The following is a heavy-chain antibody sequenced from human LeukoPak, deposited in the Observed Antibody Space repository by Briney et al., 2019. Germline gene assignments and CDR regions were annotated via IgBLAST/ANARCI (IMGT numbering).Heavy chain of an antibody. V-gene: IGHV3-21*01. CDR2: ISSSSSYI. Sequence: GGSLRLSCAASGFTFSSYSMNWVRQAPGKGLEWASSISSSSSYIYYADSVKGRFTISRDNAKNSLYLQMNSLRAEDTAVYYCARGDYDFWSGYPYWGQGTLVTVSS. CDR1: GFTFSSYS. CDR3: ARGDYDFWSGYPY. D-gene: IGHD3-3*01. J-gene: IGHJ4*02.